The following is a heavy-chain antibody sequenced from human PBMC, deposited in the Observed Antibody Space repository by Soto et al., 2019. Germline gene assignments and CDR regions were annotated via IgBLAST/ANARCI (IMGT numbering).Heavy chain of an antibody. CDR3: ARMGGSDSRLYYYDSSGYYYFDY. D-gene: IGHD3-22*01. CDR1: GYTFTSYY. V-gene: IGHV1-46*01. CDR2: IKTSGGST. Sequence: QVQLVQSGAEVKKPGASVKVSCKASGYTFTSYYMHWVRQAPGQGLEWMGIIKTSGGSTSYAQQFQGRVTMTRDTSTSTVYMELSSLRSEDTAVYYCARMGGSDSRLYYYDSSGYYYFDYWGQGTLVTVSS. J-gene: IGHJ4*02.